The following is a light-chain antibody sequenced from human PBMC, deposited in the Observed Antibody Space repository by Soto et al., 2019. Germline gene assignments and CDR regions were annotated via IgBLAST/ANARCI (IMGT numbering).Light chain of an antibody. CDR1: QSITSRN. CDR2: GAS. J-gene: IGKJ1*01. Sequence: EIVLTQSPGTLSLSAGERATLSCRASQSITSRNLAWYQQKPGQAPRLLIYGASSRATGIPDRFSGSGSGTDFTLTISRLEPADFAVYYCQHYDSSPWTFGQGTKVEIK. CDR3: QHYDSSPWT. V-gene: IGKV3-20*01.